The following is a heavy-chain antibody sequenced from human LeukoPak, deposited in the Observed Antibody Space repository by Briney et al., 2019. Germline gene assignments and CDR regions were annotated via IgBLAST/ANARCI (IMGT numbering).Heavy chain of an antibody. CDR2: ISSSGSTI. J-gene: IGHJ4*02. CDR1: GFTFSSYA. CDR3: ARDREGGVVINFDY. V-gene: IGHV3-48*04. Sequence: GGSLRLSCAASGFTFSSYAMSWVRQAPGKGLEWVSYISSSGSTIYYADSVKGRFTISRDNAKNSLYLQMNSLRAEDTAVYYCARDREGGVVINFDYWGQGTLVTVSS. D-gene: IGHD3-3*01.